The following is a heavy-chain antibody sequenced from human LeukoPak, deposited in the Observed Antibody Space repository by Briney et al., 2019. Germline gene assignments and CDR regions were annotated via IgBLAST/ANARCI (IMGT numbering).Heavy chain of an antibody. D-gene: IGHD3-22*01. CDR1: GFTFSSYS. CDR3: GRVDDSSVYRPTEY. CDR2: IISSSSTI. V-gene: IGHV3-48*01. J-gene: IGHJ4*02. Sequence: GGSLRLSCAAPGFTFSSYSMNWVRQPPGKGLEWGSYIISSSSTIYYAHSVKGRFTISRDNAKNSLSLQMSSLGAEETAVYYCGRVDDSSVYRPTEYWGLGTLVTVST.